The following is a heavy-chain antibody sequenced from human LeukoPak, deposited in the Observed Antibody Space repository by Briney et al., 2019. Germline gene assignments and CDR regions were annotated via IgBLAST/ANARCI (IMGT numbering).Heavy chain of an antibody. V-gene: IGHV3-23*01. Sequence: GGSLRLSCTASGFTFSNYAMSWVRQAPGKGLEWVSAISGNGGSTFDADSVKGRFAISRDNSKNTLYLQMNSLRAEDTAIYYCAKDVFELYDIYDHWGQGTLVTVSS. CDR2: ISGNGGST. D-gene: IGHD2-8*01. J-gene: IGHJ4*02. CDR3: AKDVFELYDIYDH. CDR1: GFTFSNYA.